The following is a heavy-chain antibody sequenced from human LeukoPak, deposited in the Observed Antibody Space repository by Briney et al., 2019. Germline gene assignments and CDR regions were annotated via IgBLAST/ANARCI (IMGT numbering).Heavy chain of an antibody. Sequence: GGSLRLSCTASGFSFSGHWMHWARQLPGKGLVWVSRISPTGSTTSYADSVRGRFTVSRDNAKNTLYLQVNNLRAEDTAVYYCARGPNSNWSGLDFWGQGTLLTVSS. CDR2: ISPTGSTT. CDR3: ARGPNSNWSGLDF. CDR1: GFSFSGHW. V-gene: IGHV3-74*01. J-gene: IGHJ4*02. D-gene: IGHD6-6*01.